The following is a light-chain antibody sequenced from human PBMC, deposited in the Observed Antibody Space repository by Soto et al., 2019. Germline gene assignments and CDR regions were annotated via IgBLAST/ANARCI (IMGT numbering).Light chain of an antibody. J-gene: IGKJ1*01. Sequence: EIVLTQSPGTLSLSPGERATLSCRASQSVTSDLAWYQQKPGQAPRLLIYGASNRATGIPDRFSGSGSGIDFTLTVSRLEPEDFAEYYWQHYGSSRTFGQGTKVEIK. V-gene: IGKV3-20*01. CDR3: QHYGSSRT. CDR1: QSVTSD. CDR2: GAS.